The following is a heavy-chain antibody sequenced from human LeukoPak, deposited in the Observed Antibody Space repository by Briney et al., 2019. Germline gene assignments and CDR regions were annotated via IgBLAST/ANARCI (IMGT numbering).Heavy chain of an antibody. J-gene: IGHJ6*03. CDR2: INHSGST. V-gene: IGHV4-34*01. Sequence: SETLSLTRAVSGGTFSGYYRSWIRQPPGKGLEWIGEINHSGSTNYNPSLKSRVTTSVDTSKNQFSLKLSSVTAADTAVYHGARGVRPSTLSGSMVGVPAVCHMDVWGKGTTVTVSS. D-gene: IGHD2-2*01. CDR3: ARGVRPSTLSGSMVGVPAVCHMDV. CDR1: GGTFSGYY.